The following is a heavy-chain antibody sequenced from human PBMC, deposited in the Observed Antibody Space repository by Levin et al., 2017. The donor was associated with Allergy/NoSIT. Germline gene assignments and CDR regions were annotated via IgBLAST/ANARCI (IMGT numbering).Heavy chain of an antibody. Sequence: SCAASGFTLSTYGMHWVRQAPGKGLEWVAVIWNDGSDKYYADSVKGRFSISRDNSKNTLYLQVNSLRVEDTAVYYCARDGWTGDYYFDLWGQGTLVTVSS. CDR1: GFTLSTYG. D-gene: IGHD2-15*01. CDR2: IWNDGSDK. V-gene: IGHV3-33*01. CDR3: ARDGWTGDYYFDL. J-gene: IGHJ4*02.